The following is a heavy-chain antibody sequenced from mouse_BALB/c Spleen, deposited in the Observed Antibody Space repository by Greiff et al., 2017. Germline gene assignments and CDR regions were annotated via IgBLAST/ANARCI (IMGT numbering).Heavy chain of an antibody. CDR1: GFTFSSYT. Sequence: EVKVVESGGGLVQPGGSLKLSCAASGFTFSSYTMSWVRQTPEKRLEWVAYISNGGGSTYYPDTVKGRFTISRDNAKNTLYLQMSSLKSEDTAMYYCARHVHYYGLYYYAMDYWGQGTSVTVSS. CDR3: ARHVHYYGLYYYAMDY. CDR2: ISNGGGST. D-gene: IGHD1-1*01. V-gene: IGHV5-12-2*01. J-gene: IGHJ4*01.